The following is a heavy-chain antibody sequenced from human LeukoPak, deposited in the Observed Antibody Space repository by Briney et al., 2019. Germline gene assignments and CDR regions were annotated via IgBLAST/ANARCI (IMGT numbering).Heavy chain of an antibody. CDR2: TRYDESLK. V-gene: IGHV3-30*02. CDR3: ARPSPPGDGYNPCDY. CDR1: GFTFSHYG. J-gene: IGHJ4*02. D-gene: IGHD5-24*01. Sequence: PGGSLRLSCAASGFTFSHYGMHWVRQGPGKGLEWVAFTRYDESLKYYADSVKGRFTISRDNSKSTVYLQMNSLRPEDTAMYYCARPSPPGDGYNPCDYWGPGALVIVSS.